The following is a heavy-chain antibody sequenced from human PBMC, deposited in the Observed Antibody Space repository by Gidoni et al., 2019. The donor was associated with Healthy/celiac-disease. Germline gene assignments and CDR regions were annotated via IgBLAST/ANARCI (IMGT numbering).Heavy chain of an antibody. V-gene: IGHV1-69*01. CDR2: RLPIFGTA. Sequence: QVQLVQSGAEVKKPGSSVKVSGKAYGGTFSSYASSWVRQAPGQGLEWMGGRLPIFGTANYAPKFPGRVKITADESTSTAYMDLSSLRSEDTAVYYCARGGVAARPPDQPTEVYWGQGTLVTVSS. CDR1: GGTFSSYA. D-gene: IGHD6-6*01. CDR3: ARGGVAARPPDQPTEVY. J-gene: IGHJ4*02.